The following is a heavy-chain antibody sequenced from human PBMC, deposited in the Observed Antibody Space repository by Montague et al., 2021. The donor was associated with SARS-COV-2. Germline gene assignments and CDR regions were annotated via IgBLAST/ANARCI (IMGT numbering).Heavy chain of an antibody. V-gene: IGHV2-70*01. CDR3: ARIQAELWPNYDYSGMDA. Sequence: VKPTQTLTLTCTFSGFSLSTSGMCVSWIRQPPGKALEWLALIDWDDDKYYSTSLKTRLTISKDTSKNQVVLTMTNMDPVDTATYYCARIQAELWPNYDYSGMDAWGDGTTVPGSS. CDR1: GFSLSTSGMC. CDR2: IDWDDDK. D-gene: IGHD5-18*01. J-gene: IGHJ6*01.